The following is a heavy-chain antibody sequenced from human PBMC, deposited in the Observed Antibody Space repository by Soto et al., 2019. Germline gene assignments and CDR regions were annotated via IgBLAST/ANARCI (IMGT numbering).Heavy chain of an antibody. V-gene: IGHV4-34*01. J-gene: IGHJ4*02. CDR2: INHSGST. CDR3: AIRGYIAARPRHFDY. CDR1: GGSFSGYY. Sequence: SETQSLTCAVYGGSFSGYYGSWIRQPPGKGLEWIGEINHSGSTNYNPSLKSRVTISVDTSKNQFSLRLSSVTAADTAVYYCAIRGYIAARPRHFDYWGQGTLVTVSS. D-gene: IGHD6-6*01.